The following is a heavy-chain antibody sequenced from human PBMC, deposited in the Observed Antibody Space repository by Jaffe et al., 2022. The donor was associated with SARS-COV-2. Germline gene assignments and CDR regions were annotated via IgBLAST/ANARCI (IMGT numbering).Heavy chain of an antibody. CDR3: ARDQDDGTGHYLGSYYFYMDV. Sequence: QVQLVQSGAEVKKPGASVKVSCEASGYRFTTYAISWVRQAPGQGLEWMGWISGSTGNTNYAQKFQGRVTMTTDTSTNTVYMELRSLRSDDTALYYCARDQDDGTGHYLGSYYFYMDVWGKGTTVTVSS. CDR2: ISGSTGNT. CDR1: GYRFTTYA. V-gene: IGHV1-18*01. D-gene: IGHD3-22*01. J-gene: IGHJ6*03.